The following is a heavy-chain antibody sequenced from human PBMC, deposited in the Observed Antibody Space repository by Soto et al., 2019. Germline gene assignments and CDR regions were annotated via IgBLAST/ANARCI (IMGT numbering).Heavy chain of an antibody. J-gene: IGHJ3*02. V-gene: IGHV1-18*01. D-gene: IGHD4-17*01. CDR1: GYTFTSYA. CDR2: ISAYNGNT. Sequence: ASVKVSCKASGYTFTSYAISWVRQAPGQGLEWMGWISAYNGNTNYAEKLQGRVTVTTDTPMSTAYMELRSLRSDDTAVYYCARAPQNDYGDYDAFDMWGQGXMVTVSS. CDR3: ARAPQNDYGDYDAFDM.